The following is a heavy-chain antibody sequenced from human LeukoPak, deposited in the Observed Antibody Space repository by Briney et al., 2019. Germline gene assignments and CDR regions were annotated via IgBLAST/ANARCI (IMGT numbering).Heavy chain of an antibody. J-gene: IGHJ5*02. CDR2: IYYSGST. D-gene: IGHD6-19*01. CDR3: ARQDPDSSGWYLAGPLSNWFDP. Sequence: SETLSLTCAVSGYSISSGYYWGWIRQPPGKGLEWIGSIYYSGSTYYNPSLKSRVTISVDTSKNQFSLKLSSVTAADTAVYYCARQDPDSSGWYLAGPLSNWFDPWGQGTLVTVSS. V-gene: IGHV4-38-2*01. CDR1: GYSISSGYY.